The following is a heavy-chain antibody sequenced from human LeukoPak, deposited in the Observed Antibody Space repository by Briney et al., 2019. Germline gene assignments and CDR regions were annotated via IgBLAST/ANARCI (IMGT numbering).Heavy chain of an antibody. CDR3: AKGTSSGWYYFDY. CDR1: GGSISTSSYY. J-gene: IGHJ4*02. V-gene: IGHV4-39*07. D-gene: IGHD6-19*01. CDR2: IYHSGDT. Sequence: SETLSLTCTVSGGSISTSSYYWGWVRQPPGKGLEWIGSIYHSGDTYYNPSLKSRVTISVDTSKNQFSLKLDSVTAADTAVYYCAKGTSSGWYYFDYWGQGTLVTVSS.